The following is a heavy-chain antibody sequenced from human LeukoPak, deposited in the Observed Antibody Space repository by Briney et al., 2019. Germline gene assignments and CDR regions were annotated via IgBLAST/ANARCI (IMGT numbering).Heavy chain of an antibody. CDR2: IFHGGST. V-gene: IGHV4-30-2*01. D-gene: IGHD3-16*01. CDR1: GCSISSGAYS. Sequence: PWEALTLTCAVSGCSISSGAYSWSWIRQAPGNGLEWIGYIFHGGSTYYNASLKSRVTISVDTSKNPFSLRLSSMTVADTAVYYCAREFWVANAPGSWFDPWGQGIPVTVSS. J-gene: IGHJ5*02. CDR3: AREFWVANAPGSWFDP.